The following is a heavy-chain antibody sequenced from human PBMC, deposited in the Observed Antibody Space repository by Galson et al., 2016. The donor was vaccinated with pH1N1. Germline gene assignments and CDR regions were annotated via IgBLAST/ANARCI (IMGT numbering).Heavy chain of an antibody. Sequence: SLRLSCAASGFSFSSYWMSWVRQAPGKGLEWVANIKQDGTEKYYVASVKGRFTISRDNAKNSLYLQMNSLRVEDTDVYYCVRAIGAKSAYWGQGTLVTVSS. V-gene: IGHV3-7*04. CDR2: IKQDGTEK. D-gene: IGHD4/OR15-4a*01. CDR1: GFSFSSYW. J-gene: IGHJ4*02. CDR3: VRAIGAKSAY.